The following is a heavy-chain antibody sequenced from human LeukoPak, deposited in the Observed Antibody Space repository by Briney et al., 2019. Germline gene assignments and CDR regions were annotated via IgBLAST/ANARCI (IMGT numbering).Heavy chain of an antibody. D-gene: IGHD2-2*01. CDR1: GFTFSSYS. J-gene: IGHJ4*02. CDR3: ARVVGSTSPMDY. Sequence: GWSLRLSCAASGFTFSSYSMNWVRQAPGKGLEWVSSISSSSSYIYYADSVKGRFTISRDNAKNSLYLQMNSLRAEDTAAYYCARVVGSTSPMDYWGQGTLVTVSS. CDR2: ISSSSSYI. V-gene: IGHV3-21*01.